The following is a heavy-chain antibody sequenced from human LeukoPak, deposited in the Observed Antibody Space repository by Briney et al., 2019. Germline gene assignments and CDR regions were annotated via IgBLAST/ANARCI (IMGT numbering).Heavy chain of an antibody. J-gene: IGHJ4*02. CDR1: GFTFSSYW. D-gene: IGHD6-13*01. Sequence: GGSLRLSCAASGFTFSSYWMRWVRQAPGKGVEGVSAISGSGGSTYYADCVKGRFTISRDNSKNTLYVQMNSLRAEDTAVYYCAKVPSKFIAAVDYWGQGTLVTVSS. V-gene: IGHV3-23*01. CDR2: ISGSGGST. CDR3: AKVPSKFIAAVDY.